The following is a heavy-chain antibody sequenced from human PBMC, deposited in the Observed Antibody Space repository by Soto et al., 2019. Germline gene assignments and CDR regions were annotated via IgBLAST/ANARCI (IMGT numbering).Heavy chain of an antibody. CDR2: INPGGGSA. D-gene: IGHD6-19*01. J-gene: IGHJ6*02. CDR3: ARDMSGWSLNGLDV. V-gene: IGHV1-46*01. Sequence: QVDLVQSGAEVTKPGASVTISCKASGSAMTRYYIHWVRQAPGRGLEWMGIINPGGGSASYAQKFQDRVTIDKDTSTGTVYMDLRSLRTEDTAVYYCARDMSGWSLNGLDVWGQGTTVNVSS. CDR1: GSAMTRYY.